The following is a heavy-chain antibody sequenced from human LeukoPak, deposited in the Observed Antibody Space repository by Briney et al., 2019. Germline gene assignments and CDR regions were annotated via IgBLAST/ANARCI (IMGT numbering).Heavy chain of an antibody. CDR1: GDSISSSNW. Sequence: PSETLSLTCAVSGDSISSSNWWSWVRQPPGKGLEWIGEIYQSGSTNYNPSLKSRPTISVDKSTNQFFLKLSSVTAADTAVYYCARDLSRVVRGVRGSNWFDPWGQGTLVTVSS. CDR3: ARDLSRVVRGVRGSNWFDP. CDR2: IYQSGST. V-gene: IGHV4-4*02. J-gene: IGHJ5*02. D-gene: IGHD3-10*01.